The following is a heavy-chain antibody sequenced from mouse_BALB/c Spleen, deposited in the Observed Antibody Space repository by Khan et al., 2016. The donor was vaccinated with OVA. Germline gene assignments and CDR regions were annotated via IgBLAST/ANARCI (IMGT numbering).Heavy chain of an antibody. J-gene: IGHJ2*01. Sequence: EVQLQQSGPELVKPGASVKISCKASGYSFTGYFMNWVMQSHGKSLEWIGRINPHIGETFYNQKFKGKATLTVDESSSTAHMALRSLASEDSAVYYCARIYRSDFDYWGQGTTVTVSS. CDR1: GYSFTGYF. V-gene: IGHV1-20*02. CDR2: INPHIGET. CDR3: ARIYRSDFDY. D-gene: IGHD1-1*01.